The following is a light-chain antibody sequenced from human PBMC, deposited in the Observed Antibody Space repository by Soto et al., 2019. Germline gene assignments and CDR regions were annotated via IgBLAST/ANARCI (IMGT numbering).Light chain of an antibody. CDR2: GAS. J-gene: IGKJ3*01. V-gene: IGKV3-15*01. Sequence: EIVMTQSPATLSVSPGERATLSCRASQSVSSNLAWYQQKPGQAPRLLIYGASTSATGIPARFSGSGSGTEFTLTISSPQSEDFAVYYCQQYNTFRVTFGPGNKVYIK. CDR3: QQYNTFRVT. CDR1: QSVSSN.